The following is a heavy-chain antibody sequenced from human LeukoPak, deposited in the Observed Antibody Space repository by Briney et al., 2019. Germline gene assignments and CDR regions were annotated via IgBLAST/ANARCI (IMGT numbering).Heavy chain of an antibody. Sequence: GGSLRLSCAVSGFTFSSYAMSWVRQAPGKGLEGVSAITNSGGTTYYADSVKGRFTISRDNSKNTLYLQMNSLRAEDTAVYYCAKDPPHVSWLFDYWGQGTLVTVSS. CDR3: AKDPPHVSWLFDY. CDR2: ITNSGGTT. V-gene: IGHV3-23*01. J-gene: IGHJ4*02. CDR1: GFTFSSYA. D-gene: IGHD3-16*01.